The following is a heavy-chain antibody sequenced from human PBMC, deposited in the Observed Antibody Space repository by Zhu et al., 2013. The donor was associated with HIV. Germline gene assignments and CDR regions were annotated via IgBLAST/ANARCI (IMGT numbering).Heavy chain of an antibody. Sequence: QVRLMQSGPEVKRPGSSIRVSCTASGGTFSNYGINWVRQAPGQGLEWMGGIIPIFDTANYAQKFQGRVTITADESTSTAYMELSSLRSEDTAVYYCARDHNSGYYSYFDYWGQGTLVTVSS. CDR1: GGTFSNYG. J-gene: IGHJ4*02. CDR2: IIPIFDTA. V-gene: IGHV1-69*01. CDR3: ARDHNSGYYSYFDY. D-gene: IGHD3-22*01.